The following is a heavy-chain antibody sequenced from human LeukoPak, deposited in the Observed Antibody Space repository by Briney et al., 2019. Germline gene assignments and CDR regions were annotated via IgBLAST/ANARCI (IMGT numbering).Heavy chain of an antibody. CDR2: IYSGGST. CDR1: GFTVSSNY. CDR3: ARVRYYDSSTDY. D-gene: IGHD3-22*01. J-gene: IGHJ4*02. V-gene: IGHV3-53*01. Sequence: PGGSLRLSCAASGFTVSSNYMSWVRQAPGKGLEWVSVIYSGGSTYYADSVKGRFTISRDNSKNTLYLQMNSLRAEDTAVYYCARVRYYDSSTDYWGQGTLVTVSS.